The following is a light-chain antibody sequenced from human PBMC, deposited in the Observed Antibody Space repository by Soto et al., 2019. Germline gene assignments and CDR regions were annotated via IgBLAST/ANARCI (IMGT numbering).Light chain of an antibody. Sequence: DIQMTQSPSSLSASVGDRVTINCRASQGISNYLAWYQQKPGKVPKLLIYAASTLQSGVPSRFSGSGSGTDFTLTISSLQPEDFATYYCQQSYSTPQTFGQGTKVDIK. J-gene: IGKJ1*01. CDR2: AAS. CDR3: QQSYSTPQT. CDR1: QGISNY. V-gene: IGKV1-39*01.